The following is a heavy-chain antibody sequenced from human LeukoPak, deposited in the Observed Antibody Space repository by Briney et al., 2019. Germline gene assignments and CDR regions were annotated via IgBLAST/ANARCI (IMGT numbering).Heavy chain of an antibody. D-gene: IGHD3-22*01. CDR3: ARADDSSGYPAVGYYYYMDV. V-gene: IGHV1-69*06. CDR1: GGTFSSYA. J-gene: IGHJ6*03. CDR2: IIPIFGTA. Sequence: GASVKVSCKASGGTFSSYAISWVRQAPGQGLEWMGGIIPIFGTAIYAQKFQGRVTITADKSTSTAYMELSSLRSEDTAVYYCARADDSSGYPAVGYYYYMDVWGKGTTVTVSS.